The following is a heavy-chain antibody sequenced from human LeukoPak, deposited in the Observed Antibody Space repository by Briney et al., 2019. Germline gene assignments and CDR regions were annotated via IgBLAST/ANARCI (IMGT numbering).Heavy chain of an antibody. J-gene: IGHJ3*02. CDR1: GGSINNYY. CDR2: IYSSGST. V-gene: IGHV4-4*07. D-gene: IGHD3-22*01. Sequence: SETLSLTCTVSGGSINNYYWSWIRQPAGKGLEWIGRIYSSGSTNYNPSLKSRVTMSVDTSKNQFSLKLSSVTAADTAVYYCARVLYDSTFGAFDIWGQGTMVTVSS. CDR3: ARVLYDSTFGAFDI.